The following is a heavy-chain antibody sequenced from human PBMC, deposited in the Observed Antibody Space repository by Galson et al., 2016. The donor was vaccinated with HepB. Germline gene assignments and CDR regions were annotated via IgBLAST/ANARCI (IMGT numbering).Heavy chain of an antibody. J-gene: IGHJ4*02. V-gene: IGHV5-51*01. CDR1: GYNFAKFW. CDR3: ARQAQYTGSYEVLDN. D-gene: IGHD5-12*01. CDR2: IYAGDSEI. Sequence: QSGAEVKRPGESLRISCKASGYNFAKFWIAWVRQMPGQGLEWMGIIYAGDSEITYSPSFRGQVSISVDLSTTTAYLQWRSLTVADTAIYYCARQAQYTGSYEVLDNWGQGTRVTVTS.